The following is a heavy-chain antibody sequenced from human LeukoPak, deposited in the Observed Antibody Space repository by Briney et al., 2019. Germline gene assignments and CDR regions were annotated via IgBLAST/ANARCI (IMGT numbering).Heavy chain of an antibody. Sequence: PSETLSLTCAVSGGSISSNSYYWGWIRQPPGKGLEWIGSIYHSGSTYYNPSLKSRVTISVDTSKNQFSLKLSSVTAADTAVYYCARVVVVADNWFDPWGQGTLVTVSS. V-gene: IGHV4-39*07. CDR3: ARVVVVADNWFDP. CDR1: GGSISSNSYY. J-gene: IGHJ5*02. CDR2: IYHSGST. D-gene: IGHD3-22*01.